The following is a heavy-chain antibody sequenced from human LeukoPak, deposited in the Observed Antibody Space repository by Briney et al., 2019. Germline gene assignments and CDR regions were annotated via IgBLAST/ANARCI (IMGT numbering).Heavy chain of an antibody. D-gene: IGHD5-18*01. J-gene: IGHJ4*02. Sequence: ASVKVSCKASGYKFTGYYMHWVRQAPGQGLEWMGWINPNSGDSHHAQKFQGRVTMTRDASISTAYMELSRLRSDDTAVYYCAREIGGILVFDYWGQGTQVTVSS. CDR2: INPNSGDS. CDR1: GYKFTGYY. CDR3: AREIGGILVFDY. V-gene: IGHV1-2*02.